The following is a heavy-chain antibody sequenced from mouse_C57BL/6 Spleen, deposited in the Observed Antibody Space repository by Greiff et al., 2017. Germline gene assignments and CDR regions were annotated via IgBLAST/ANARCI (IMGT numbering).Heavy chain of an antibody. V-gene: IGHV2-6*01. CDR2: IWGVGST. CDR1: GFSLTSYG. CDR3: ASGGGFAY. J-gene: IGHJ3*01. Sequence: VQLVESGPGLVAPSQSLSITCTFSGFSLTSYGVDWVRQSPGKGLEWLGVIWGVGSTNYNSALKSRLSISKDNSKSQVFLKMNSLQTDDTAMYYCASGGGFAYWGQGTLVTVSA.